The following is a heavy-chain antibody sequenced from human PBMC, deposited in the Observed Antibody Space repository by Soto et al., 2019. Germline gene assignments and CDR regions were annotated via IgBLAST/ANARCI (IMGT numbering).Heavy chain of an antibody. V-gene: IGHV1-18*01. J-gene: IGHJ4*02. CDR2: ISAYNGTT. D-gene: IGHD3-10*01. CDR1: GYTFYTYG. CDR3: APEIARGFGMIRGVSPDY. Sequence: QLVQSGAEVKKPGASVKVSCKASGYTFYTYGVTWVRQAPGQGPEWMGWISAYNGTTKYAQKFQGRVTMTTDTPTTTAYMELKGLRSADTAVYYCAPEIARGFGMIRGVSPDYWGQGTRVTVSS.